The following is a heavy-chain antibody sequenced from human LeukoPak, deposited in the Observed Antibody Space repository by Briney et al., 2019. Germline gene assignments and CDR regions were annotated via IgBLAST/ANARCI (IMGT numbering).Heavy chain of an antibody. CDR2: IYYRGST. D-gene: IGHD6-6*01. J-gene: IGHJ5*02. V-gene: IGHV4-39*01. CDR3: ARLARNPSIAARGSP. CDR1: GGSISSSSYY. Sequence: SETLSLTCTVSGGSISSSSYYWGWIRQPPGKGLEWIGSIYYRGSTYYNPSLKSRVTISVDTSKNQFSLKLSSVTAADTAVYYCARLARNPSIAARGSPWGQGTLVTVSS.